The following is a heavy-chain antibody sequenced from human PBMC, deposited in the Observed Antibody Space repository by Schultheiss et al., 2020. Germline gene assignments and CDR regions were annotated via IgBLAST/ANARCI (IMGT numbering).Heavy chain of an antibody. CDR2: ISYDGSNK. CDR1: GFTFSSYG. J-gene: IGHJ6*02. CDR3: AKDGPDDILTGYSYYYYGMDV. D-gene: IGHD3-9*01. V-gene: IGHV3-30*18. Sequence: GESLKISCAASGFTFSSYGMHWVRQAPGKGLEWVAVISYDGSNKYYADSVKGRFTISRDNSKNTLYLQMNSLRAEDTAVYYCAKDGPDDILTGYSYYYYGMDVWGQGTTVTVS.